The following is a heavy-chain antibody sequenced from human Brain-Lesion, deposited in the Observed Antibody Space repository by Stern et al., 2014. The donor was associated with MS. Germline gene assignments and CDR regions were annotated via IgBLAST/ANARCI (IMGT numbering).Heavy chain of an antibody. D-gene: IGHD1-26*01. J-gene: IGHJ6*02. CDR2: INPNTGGP. CDR1: GYIFIGYY. CDR3: ARDHYLGMDV. V-gene: IGHV1-2*02. Sequence: QMQLVQSGAEVKKPGASVKVSCKTSGYIFIGYYIHWVRQAPGQGLEWMAWINPNTGGPKYAQKFQGRVTMSRDTSISTAYVELSSLTSDDTAVYYCARDHYLGMDVWGQGTTVTVSS.